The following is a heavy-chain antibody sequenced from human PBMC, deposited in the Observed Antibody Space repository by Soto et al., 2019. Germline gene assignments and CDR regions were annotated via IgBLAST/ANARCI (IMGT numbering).Heavy chain of an antibody. CDR3: ARRIPSGAYCGGDCPTPIDY. V-gene: IGHV4-39*01. D-gene: IGHD2-21*02. J-gene: IGHJ4*02. Sequence: SETLSLTCTVSGGSISSSSYYWGWIRQPPGKGLEWIGSIYYSGSTYYNPSLKSRVTISVDTSKNQFSLKLSSVTAADTAVYYCARRIPSGAYCGGDCPTPIDYWGQGTLVTVSS. CDR1: GGSISSSSYY. CDR2: IYYSGST.